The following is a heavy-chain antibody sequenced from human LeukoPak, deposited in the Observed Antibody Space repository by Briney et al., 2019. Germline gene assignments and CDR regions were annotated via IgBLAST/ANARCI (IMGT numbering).Heavy chain of an antibody. CDR1: GASISSSSYY. V-gene: IGHV4-39*01. CDR3: ATSSRGLNWNWFDP. CDR2: IYYSGST. Sequence: TSETLSLTCTVSGASISSSSYYWGWIRQPPGKGLEWIGSIYYSGSTYYDPSLKSRVTISVDTSKNQFSLKLSSVTAADTAVYYCATSSRGLNWNWFDPWGQGTLVTVSS. D-gene: IGHD3-10*01. J-gene: IGHJ5*02.